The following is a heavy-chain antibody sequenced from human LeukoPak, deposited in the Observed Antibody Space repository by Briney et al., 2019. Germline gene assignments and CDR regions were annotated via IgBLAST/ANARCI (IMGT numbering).Heavy chain of an antibody. D-gene: IGHD2-2*01. CDR1: GFTFSSNW. CDR3: ARRTGVPAAIPSSYYFDY. Sequence: GGSLRLSCAASGFTFSSNWMYWVRQAPGKGLVWVSRINSDGSTTSYVDSVKGRFTISRDNAKSTLYLQMNSLRAEDTAVYYCARRTGVPAAIPSSYYFDYWGQGTLVTVSS. CDR2: INSDGSTT. V-gene: IGHV3-74*01. J-gene: IGHJ4*02.